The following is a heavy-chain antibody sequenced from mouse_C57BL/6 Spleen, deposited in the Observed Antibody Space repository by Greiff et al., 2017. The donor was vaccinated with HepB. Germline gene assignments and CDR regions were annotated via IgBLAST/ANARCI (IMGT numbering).Heavy chain of an antibody. CDR1: GFTFSSYA. CDR2: ISDGGSYT. Sequence: EVKLVESGGGLVKPGGSLKLSCAASGFTFSSYAMSWVRQTPEKRLEWVATISDGGSYTYYPDNVKGRFTISRDNAKNNLYLQMSHLKSEDTAMYYCARERLWRTQVVFDYWGQGTTLTVSS. CDR3: ARERLWRTQVVFDY. J-gene: IGHJ2*01. D-gene: IGHD1-1*02. V-gene: IGHV5-4*01.